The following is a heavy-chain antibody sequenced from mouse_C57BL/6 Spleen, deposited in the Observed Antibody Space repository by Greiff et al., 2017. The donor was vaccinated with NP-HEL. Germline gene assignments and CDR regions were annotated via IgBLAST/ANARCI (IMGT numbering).Heavy chain of an antibody. Sequence: EVKLQESGAELVKPGASVKLSCTASGFNIKDYYMHWVKQRTEQGLEWIGRIDPEDGETKYAPKFQGKATITAETSSNTAYLPLSSLTSEDTAVYYCARDYGSSFLDVWGTGTTVTVSS. CDR3: ARDYGSSFLDV. D-gene: IGHD1-1*01. J-gene: IGHJ1*03. CDR2: IDPEDGET. V-gene: IGHV14-2*01. CDR1: GFNIKDYY.